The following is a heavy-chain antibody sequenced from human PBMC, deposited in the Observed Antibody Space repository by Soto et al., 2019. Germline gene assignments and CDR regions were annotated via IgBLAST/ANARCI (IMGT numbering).Heavy chain of an antibody. D-gene: IGHD1-26*01. J-gene: IGHJ4*02. V-gene: IGHV4-59*01. CDR1: GGSINSYY. CDR2: IYYSGST. Sequence: SETLSLTCTVSGGSINSYYWSWIRQPPGKGLEWIGCIYYSGSTNYNPSLKSRVTISVDTSKNQFSLKLSSVTAADTAVYYCARRYGGNFDYWGQGTLVTVSS. CDR3: ARRYGGNFDY.